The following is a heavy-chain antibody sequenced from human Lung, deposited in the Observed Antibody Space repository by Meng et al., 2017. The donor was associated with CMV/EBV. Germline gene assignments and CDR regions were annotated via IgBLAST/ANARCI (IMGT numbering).Heavy chain of an antibody. D-gene: IGHD2-8*01. CDR2: ISPTTGYT. J-gene: IGHJ4*02. CDR1: GFTFSDYY. V-gene: IGHV3-11*05. Sequence: QVRLVEFGGGLVKPGGSLRLSCTGSGFTFSDYYMSWIRQAPGKGLEWVSYISPTTGYTEYADSVKGRFTISRDNAKNSLFLQMNSLRSEDTAVYYCARDFSLYRTSGVQWGQGTLVTVPS. CDR3: ARDFSLYRTSGVQ.